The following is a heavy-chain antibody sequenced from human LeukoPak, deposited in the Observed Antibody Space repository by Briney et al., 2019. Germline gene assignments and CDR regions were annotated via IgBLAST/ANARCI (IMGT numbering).Heavy chain of an antibody. CDR1: GGSFSGYY. CDR3: ARVSSGWYDFDY. J-gene: IGHJ4*02. Sequence: SETLSLTCAVYGGSFSGYYWSWIRQPPGKGLEWIGEINHSGSTNYNPSLKSRVTISVDTSKNQFSLKLSSVTAADTAVYYRARVSSGWYDFDYWGQGTLVTVSS. D-gene: IGHD6-19*01. CDR2: INHSGST. V-gene: IGHV4-34*01.